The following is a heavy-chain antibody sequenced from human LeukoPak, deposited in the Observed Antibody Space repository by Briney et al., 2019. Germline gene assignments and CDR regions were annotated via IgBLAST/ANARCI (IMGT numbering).Heavy chain of an antibody. CDR3: ARVRGYFDY. Sequence: SETLSLTCAVYGGSFSGYYWSWIRQPPGKGLEWIGEINHSGSTNYNPSLKSRVTISVDTSKNQFSLKLSSVTAADTAVYYCARVRGYFDYWGQGTPVTVSS. CDR1: GGSFSGYY. J-gene: IGHJ4*02. V-gene: IGHV4-34*01. CDR2: INHSGST. D-gene: IGHD3-10*01.